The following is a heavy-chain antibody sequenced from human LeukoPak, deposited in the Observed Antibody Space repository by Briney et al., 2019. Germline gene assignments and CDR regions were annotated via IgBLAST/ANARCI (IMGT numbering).Heavy chain of an antibody. V-gene: IGHV1-24*01. Sequence: ASVKVSCKVTVCTLTELSMHSVRQAPGKGIEWMGGIDPEDGETIYPQKFEGRVTMTEDTSTDTAYMELSSLRSEDTAVYYCATVEGPPVDWFDPWGQGTLVTVSS. CDR3: ATVEGPPVDWFDP. CDR2: IDPEDGET. J-gene: IGHJ5*02. CDR1: VCTLTELS.